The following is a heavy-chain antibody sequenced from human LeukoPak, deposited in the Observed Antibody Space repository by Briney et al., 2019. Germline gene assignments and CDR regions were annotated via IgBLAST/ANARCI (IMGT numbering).Heavy chain of an antibody. CDR2: INHSGST. CDR3: ARDITMVRADYMDV. Sequence: SETLSLTCTVSGGSISSSSYYWGWIRQPPGKGLEWVGEINHSGSTYYNPSLKSRVTISVDTSKNQFSLKLSSVTAADTAVYYCARDITMVRADYMDVWGKGTTVTVSS. D-gene: IGHD3-10*01. V-gene: IGHV4-39*07. J-gene: IGHJ6*03. CDR1: GGSISSSSYY.